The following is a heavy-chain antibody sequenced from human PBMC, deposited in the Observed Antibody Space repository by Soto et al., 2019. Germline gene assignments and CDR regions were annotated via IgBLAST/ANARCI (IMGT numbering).Heavy chain of an antibody. V-gene: IGHV3-53*01. Sequence: GGSLRLSCAASGFTVSSNYMSWVRQAPGKGLEWVSVIYSGGSTYYADSVKGRFTISRDNSKNTLYLQMNSLRAEDTAVYYCARNKMTTVTTDYYYGMDVWGQGTTVTVSS. CDR2: IYSGGST. D-gene: IGHD4-17*01. CDR3: ARNKMTTVTTDYYYGMDV. CDR1: GFTVSSNY. J-gene: IGHJ6*02.